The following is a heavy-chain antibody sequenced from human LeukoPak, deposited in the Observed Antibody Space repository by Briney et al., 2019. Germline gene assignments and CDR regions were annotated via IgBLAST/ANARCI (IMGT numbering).Heavy chain of an antibody. D-gene: IGHD2-15*01. Sequence: SVKVSCKASGGTFSSYAISWVRQAPGQGLEWMGRIIPILGIANYAQKFQGRVTITADKSTSTAYIELSSLRSEDTAVYYCARDSTLGYCSGGSCPTTYWGQGTLVTVSS. V-gene: IGHV1-69*04. CDR2: IIPILGIA. CDR3: ARDSTLGYCSGGSCPTTY. CDR1: GGTFSSYA. J-gene: IGHJ4*02.